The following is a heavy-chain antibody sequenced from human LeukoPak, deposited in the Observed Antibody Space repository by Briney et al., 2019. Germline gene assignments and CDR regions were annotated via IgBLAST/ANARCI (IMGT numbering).Heavy chain of an antibody. CDR3: AKDMNYGDYGPLDY. CDR1: GFTFDDYA. CDR2: ISWNSGSI. D-gene: IGHD4-17*01. J-gene: IGHJ4*02. V-gene: IGHV3-9*01. Sequence: PGGSLRLSCAASGFTFDDYAMNWVRQAPGKGLEWVSGISWNSGSIGYADAVKGRFTISRDNAKNCLYLQMNSLRAEDTALYYCAKDMNYGDYGPLDYWGKGALVTVS.